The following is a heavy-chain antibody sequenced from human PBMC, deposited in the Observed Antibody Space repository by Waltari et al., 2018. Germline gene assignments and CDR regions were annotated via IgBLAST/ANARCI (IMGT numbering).Heavy chain of an antibody. V-gene: IGHV4-4*02. Sequence: QLQLQQSGPGLVKPSGSFSFPCPFSGTSMNGNTWWNWFRQPPGKGLEWIGQIHGSGRTNYNPSLESRVTVSIDTSNNQFSLKMSYATAADTAVYYCARDRGRGLYLDSWGQGTLVTVSP. J-gene: IGHJ4*02. D-gene: IGHD2-15*01. CDR3: ARDRGRGLYLDS. CDR2: IHGSGRT. CDR1: GTSMNGNTW.